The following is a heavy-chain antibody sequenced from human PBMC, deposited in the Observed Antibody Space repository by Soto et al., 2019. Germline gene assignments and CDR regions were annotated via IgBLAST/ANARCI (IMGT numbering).Heavy chain of an antibody. D-gene: IGHD5-18*01. Sequence: ASVKVSCKVSGSTFTSNGIGWVRQAPGQGLEWMGWISTYNENMDTAPQLQGRLTMTTDTSTTTAYMELTKLKFDDTALYYCDYVGAYSIGDYCFDLWGQGTPVTAPS. CDR3: DYVGAYSIGDYCFDL. CDR2: ISTYNENM. V-gene: IGHV1-18*04. CDR1: GSTFTSNG. J-gene: IGHJ4*02.